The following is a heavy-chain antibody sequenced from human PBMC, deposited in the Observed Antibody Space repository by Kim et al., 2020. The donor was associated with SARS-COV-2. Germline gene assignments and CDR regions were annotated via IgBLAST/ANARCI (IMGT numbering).Heavy chain of an antibody. CDR3: ARDTYYYDSSGYYYVYDWFDP. D-gene: IGHD3-22*01. V-gene: IGHV1-18*01. Sequence: ASVKVSCKASGYTFTIYGISWVRQAPGQGLEWMGWISAYNGNTNYAQKLQGRVTMTTDTSTSTAYMELRSLRSDDTAVYYCARDTYYYDSSGYYYVYDWFDPWGQGTLVTVSS. J-gene: IGHJ5*02. CDR1: GYTFTIYG. CDR2: ISAYNGNT.